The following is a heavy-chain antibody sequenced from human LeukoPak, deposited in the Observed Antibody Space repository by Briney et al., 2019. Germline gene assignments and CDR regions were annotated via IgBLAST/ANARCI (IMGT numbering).Heavy chain of an antibody. CDR3: ARDSSWCSSGVFDY. V-gene: IGHV4-30-2*01. J-gene: IGHJ4*02. CDR2: IYHSGST. Sequence: PSETLSLTCAVSGGSISSGGYSWSWIRQPPGKGLEWIGYIYHSGSTYYNPSLKSRVTISVDRSKNQFSLKLSSVTAADTAVYYCARDSSWCSSGVFDYWGQGTLVTVSS. D-gene: IGHD6-13*01. CDR1: GGSISSGGYS.